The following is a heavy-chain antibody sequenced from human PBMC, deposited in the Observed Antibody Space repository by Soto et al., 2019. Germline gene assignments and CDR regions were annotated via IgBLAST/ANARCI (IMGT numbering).Heavy chain of an antibody. D-gene: IGHD5-12*01. J-gene: IGHJ6*02. CDR2: ISSSSSYI. CDR1: GFTFSSYS. Sequence: GGSLRLSCAASGFTFSSYSMNWVRQAPGKGLEWVSSISSSSSYIYYADSVKGRFTISRDNAKNSLYLQMNSLRAEDTAVYHCARDLYSGYADYYYYGMDVWGQGTTVTVSS. CDR3: ARDLYSGYADYYYYGMDV. V-gene: IGHV3-21*01.